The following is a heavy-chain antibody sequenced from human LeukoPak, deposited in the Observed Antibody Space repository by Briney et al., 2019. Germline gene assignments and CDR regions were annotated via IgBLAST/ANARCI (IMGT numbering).Heavy chain of an antibody. J-gene: IGHJ4*02. CDR3: TQSNY. Sequence: GGSLRLSCAASGFTFSGSPILWVRQASGKGLEWVGRIRSKADNYATAYAASVQGRCTISRDDSKSTAYLQLNSLKAEDTAVYYCTQSNYWGQGALVTVSS. CDR2: IRSKADNYAT. CDR1: GFTFSGSP. V-gene: IGHV3-73*01.